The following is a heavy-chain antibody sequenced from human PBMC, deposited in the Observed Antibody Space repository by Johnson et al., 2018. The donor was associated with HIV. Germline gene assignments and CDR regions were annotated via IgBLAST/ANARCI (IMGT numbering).Heavy chain of an antibody. D-gene: IGHD4/OR15-4a*01. CDR1: GFTFSSYT. V-gene: IGHV3-64*04. CDR2: ISGSGGST. J-gene: IGHJ3*02. Sequence: QVQLVESGGGVVQPGRSLRLSCAASGFTFSSYTMHWVRQAPGKGLEWVSAISGSGGSTYYADSVKGRFTISRDNSKNTLYLQMNSLKSEDTAVCYCARGERGVGNYGADNDDAHLLHAFDIWGQGTMVTVSS. CDR3: ARGERGVGNYGADNDDAHLLHAFDI.